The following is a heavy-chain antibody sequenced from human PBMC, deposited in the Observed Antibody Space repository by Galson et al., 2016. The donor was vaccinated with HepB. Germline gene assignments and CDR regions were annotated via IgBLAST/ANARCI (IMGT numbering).Heavy chain of an antibody. CDR1: GYSFRNYG. V-gene: IGHV1-18*01. CDR2: ISPYNGNT. CDR3: AREYGEYFDY. D-gene: IGHD3-10*01. J-gene: IGHJ4*02. Sequence: SVKVSCKASGYSFRNYGITWVRQAPGQGLEWMGWISPYNGNTDYAQKFQARLTMTTDTSTTTAHLELRSLRVDDTAVYYCAREYGEYFDYWGQGTVVTVSS.